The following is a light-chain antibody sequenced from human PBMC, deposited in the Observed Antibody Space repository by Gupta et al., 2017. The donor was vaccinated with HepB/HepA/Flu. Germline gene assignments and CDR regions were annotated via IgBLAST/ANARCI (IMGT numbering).Light chain of an antibody. J-gene: IGKJ4*01. CDR2: SAS. CDR3: HQDNSFIS. Sequence: DIQMTQSPSSVSASVGDRVTITCRASFDIGNSLVWYQQKPGEGPKVLIYSASTLQSGVPSRFSGSGYGKEFSLTRSPRLHEDCANYCGHQDNSFISFGGGTKVDVK. CDR1: FDIGNS. V-gene: IGKV1D-12*01.